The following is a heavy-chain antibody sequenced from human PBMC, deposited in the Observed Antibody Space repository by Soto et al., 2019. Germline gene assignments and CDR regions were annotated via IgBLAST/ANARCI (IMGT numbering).Heavy chain of an antibody. Sequence: GGSLRLSCAASGFTFSSYGMHWVRQAPGKGLEWVAVIWYDGSNKYYADSVKGRFTISRDNSKNTLYLQMNSLRAEDTAVYYCARAPDFGELSDYFDYWGQGTLVTVSS. V-gene: IGHV3-33*01. CDR2: IWYDGSNK. D-gene: IGHD3-10*01. CDR1: GFTFSSYG. J-gene: IGHJ4*02. CDR3: ARAPDFGELSDYFDY.